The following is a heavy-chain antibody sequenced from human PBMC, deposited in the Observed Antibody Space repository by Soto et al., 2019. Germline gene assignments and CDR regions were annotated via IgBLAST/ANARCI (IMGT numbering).Heavy chain of an antibody. Sequence: PGGSLRLSCAASGFTFSSYSMNWVRQAPGKGLEWVSYISSSSSTYYADSVKGRFTISRHNSKNTLYLQMNSLRAEDTAVYYCARDRFLRSGGSVYAFDIWGQGTMVTVSS. V-gene: IGHV3-48*01. CDR2: ISSSSST. CDR3: ARDRFLRSGGSVYAFDI. J-gene: IGHJ3*02. D-gene: IGHD3-10*01. CDR1: GFTFSSYS.